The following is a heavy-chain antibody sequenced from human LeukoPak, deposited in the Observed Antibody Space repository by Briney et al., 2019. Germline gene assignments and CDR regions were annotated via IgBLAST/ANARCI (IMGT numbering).Heavy chain of an antibody. D-gene: IGHD5-18*01. V-gene: IGHV3-21*01. CDR3: ARDSIDVDTAMVWSYYDSSGAFDY. CDR2: ISSSSSYI. Sequence: KPGGYLRLSCAASGFTFSSYSMNWVRQAPGQGLEWVSSISSSSSYIYYADSVKGRFTISRDNAKNSLYLQMNSLRAEDTAVYYCARDSIDVDTAMVWSYYDSSGAFDYWGQGTLVTVSS. J-gene: IGHJ4*02. CDR1: GFTFSSYS.